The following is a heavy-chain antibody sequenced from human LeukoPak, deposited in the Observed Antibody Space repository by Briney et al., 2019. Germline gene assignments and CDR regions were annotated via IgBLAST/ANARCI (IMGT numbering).Heavy chain of an antibody. J-gene: IGHJ3*02. CDR2: ISGSGGST. D-gene: IGHD4-17*01. Sequence: GGSLRLSCAASGFTFSSYAMSWVRQAPGKGLEWVSAISGSGGSTYYADSVKSRFTISRDNSKNTLYLQMNSLRAEDTAVYYCAKRRSTVTSAWDASDIWGQGTMVTVSS. V-gene: IGHV3-23*01. CDR3: AKRRSTVTSAWDASDI. CDR1: GFTFSSYA.